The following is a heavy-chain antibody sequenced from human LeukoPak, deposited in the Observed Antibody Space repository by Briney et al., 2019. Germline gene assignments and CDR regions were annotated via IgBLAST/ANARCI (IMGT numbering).Heavy chain of an antibody. Sequence: SETLSLTCAVSGYSISSGYYWGWIRQPPGKGLEWIGSIYHSGSTYYNPSVKSRVTISIDTSKNQFSLELSSLTAADTAVYYCARRDYIITYFFDNWGQGTLVTVSS. V-gene: IGHV4-38-2*01. J-gene: IGHJ4*02. CDR2: IYHSGST. CDR1: GYSISSGYY. D-gene: IGHD4-17*01. CDR3: ARRDYIITYFFDN.